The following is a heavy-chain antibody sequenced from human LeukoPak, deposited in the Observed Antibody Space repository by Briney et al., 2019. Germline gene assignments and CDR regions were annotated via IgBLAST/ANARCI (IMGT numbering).Heavy chain of an antibody. CDR2: IIPIIGTA. D-gene: IGHD2-2*01. V-gene: IGHV1-69*13. Sequence: SVKVSCKASGGTFSSYAISWVRQAPGQGLEWMGGIIPIIGTANCAQKFQGRVTITADESTSTAYMELSSLRSEDTAVYYCARGPDCSSTSCYPPYYYGMDVWGKGTTVTVSS. CDR3: ARGPDCSSTSCYPPYYYGMDV. CDR1: GGTFSSYA. J-gene: IGHJ6*04.